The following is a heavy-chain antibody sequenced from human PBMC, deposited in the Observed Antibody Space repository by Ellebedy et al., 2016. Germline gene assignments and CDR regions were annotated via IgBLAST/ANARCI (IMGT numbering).Heavy chain of an antibody. CDR3: ARDGGIAVAGYYYYYGMDV. CDR1: GYTFTSYD. D-gene: IGHD6-19*01. Sequence: ASVKVSCXASGYTFTSYDINWVRQATGQGLEWMGWMNPNSGNTGYAQKFQGRVTMTRNTSISTAYMELSSLRSEDTAVYYCARDGGIAVAGYYYYYGMDVWGQGTTVTVSS. CDR2: MNPNSGNT. J-gene: IGHJ6*02. V-gene: IGHV1-8*01.